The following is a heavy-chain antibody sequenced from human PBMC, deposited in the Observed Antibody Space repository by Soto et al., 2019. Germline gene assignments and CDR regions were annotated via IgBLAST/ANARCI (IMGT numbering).Heavy chain of an antibody. J-gene: IGHJ6*03. D-gene: IGHD3-10*01. V-gene: IGHV4-59*08. CDR3: ARRLPGSYYYYMDV. Sequence: SETLSLTCTVSGGSISSYYWSWIRQPPGKGLEWIGYIYYSGSTNYNPSLKSRVTISVDTSKNQFSLKLSSVTAADTAVYYCARRLPGSYYYYMDVWGKGTTVTVSS. CDR1: GGSISSYY. CDR2: IYYSGST.